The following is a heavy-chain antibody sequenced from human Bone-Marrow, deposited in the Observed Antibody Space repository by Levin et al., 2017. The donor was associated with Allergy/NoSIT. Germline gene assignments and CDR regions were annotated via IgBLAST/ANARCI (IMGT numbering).Heavy chain of an antibody. CDR1: GDTFSTYY. Sequence: PGESLKISCKASGDTFSTYYMSWVRQAPGQGLEWMGGIIPMFDTADYAQKFQGRVTITADESTSTAYMELTSLRSEDTAVYYCARDALSQNELGYDYNGMDVWGQGTTVTVSS. D-gene: IGHD7-27*01. J-gene: IGHJ6*02. CDR3: ARDALSQNELGYDYNGMDV. V-gene: IGHV1-69*01. CDR2: IIPMFDTA.